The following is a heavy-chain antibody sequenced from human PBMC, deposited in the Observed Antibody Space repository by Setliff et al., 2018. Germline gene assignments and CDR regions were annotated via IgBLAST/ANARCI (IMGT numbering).Heavy chain of an antibody. Sequence: SVKVSCKASGYTFNRYGISWVRQAPGQGLEWMGGIIPILGIANYAQKFQGRVTITADKSTSTAYMELSSPRSEDTAVYYCAIDSLPRYCTNGVCYEEFDYWGQGTQVTVSS. CDR3: AIDSLPRYCTNGVCYEEFDY. V-gene: IGHV1-69*10. J-gene: IGHJ4*02. CDR1: GYTFNRYG. D-gene: IGHD2-8*01. CDR2: IIPILGIA.